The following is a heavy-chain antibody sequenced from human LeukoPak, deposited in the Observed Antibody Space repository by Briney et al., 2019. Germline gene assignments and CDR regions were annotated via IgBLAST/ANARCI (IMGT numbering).Heavy chain of an antibody. CDR1: GSTFTAYW. V-gene: IGHV5-51*01. CDR2: IHPGDSDT. J-gene: IGHJ3*02. Sequence: GASLQISFQGSGSTFTAYWIGWVRQMPGKGLEWVGIIHPGDSDTRYSPSFQGQVTISADKSITTAYLQWSSLKASDTAMYYCGRHQHSGSYGAFDIWGQGTMVTVSS. CDR3: GRHQHSGSYGAFDI. D-gene: IGHD1-26*01.